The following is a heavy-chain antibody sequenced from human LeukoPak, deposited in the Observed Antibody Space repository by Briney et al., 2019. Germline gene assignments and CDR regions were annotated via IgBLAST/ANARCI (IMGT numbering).Heavy chain of an antibody. V-gene: IGHV1-46*01. Sequence: ASVKVSCKASGYTFTTYYMHWARQAPGQGLEWMGIINPSGGSTSYAQKFQGRVTMTRDTSTSTVYMELSSLRSEDTAVYYCARGWLRTSSGYYYDYFDYWGQGTLVTVSS. J-gene: IGHJ4*02. CDR2: INPSGGST. CDR3: ARGWLRTSSGYYYDYFDY. D-gene: IGHD3-22*01. CDR1: GYTFTTYY.